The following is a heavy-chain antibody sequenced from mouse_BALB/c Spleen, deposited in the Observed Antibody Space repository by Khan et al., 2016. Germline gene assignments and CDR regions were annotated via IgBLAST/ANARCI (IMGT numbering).Heavy chain of an antibody. CDR1: GYSFTGYT. CDR3: ARGLTTAYAMDY. D-gene: IGHD1-2*01. V-gene: IGHV1-31*01. J-gene: IGHJ4*01. CDR2: INPYNGGT. Sequence: VQLKESGPELVKPGASMKISCKASGYSFTGYTMNWVKQSHGKNLEWIGLINPYNGGTSYNQKFKGKATLTVDTSSSTAYMELLSLTSEDSAVCYCARGLTTAYAMDYWGQGTSVTVSS.